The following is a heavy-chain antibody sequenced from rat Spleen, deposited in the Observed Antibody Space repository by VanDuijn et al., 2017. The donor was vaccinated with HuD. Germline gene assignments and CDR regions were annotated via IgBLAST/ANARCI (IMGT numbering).Heavy chain of an antibody. V-gene: IGHV5-7*01. CDR3: SRHTNLAAGDF. D-gene: IGHD1-2*01. J-gene: IGHJ2*01. CDR1: GFTFSDYN. CDR2: ITYDGSNT. Sequence: EVQLVESGGGLVQPGRSLKFSCAASGFTFSDYNMAWVRQAPKKGLEWVATITYDGSNTYYRDSVKGRFTISRDNAKSTLYLQRDSLRSEDTATSYCSRHTNLAAGDFWGLGVMVTVSS.